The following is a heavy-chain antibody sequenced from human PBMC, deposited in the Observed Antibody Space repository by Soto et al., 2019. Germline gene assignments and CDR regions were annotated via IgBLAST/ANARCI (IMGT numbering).Heavy chain of an antibody. CDR2: TYYRSKWYD. J-gene: IGHJ5*01. CDR1: GDSVSSNTVA. V-gene: IGHV6-1*01. Sequence: SQTLSLTCAISGDSVSSNTVAWNWIRQSPSRGLEWLGRTYYRSKWYDDYAESVKSRITINPDTSKNQFSLHLNSVTPEDTAVYYWARSWVGQKVHWFDSWGQGTLVTVSS. CDR3: ARSWVGQKVHWFDS. D-gene: IGHD3-10*01.